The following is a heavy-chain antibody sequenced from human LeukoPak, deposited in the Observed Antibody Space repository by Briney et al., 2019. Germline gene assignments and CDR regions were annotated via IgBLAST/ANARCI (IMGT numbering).Heavy chain of an antibody. Sequence: PSETLSLTCTVSGGSISSSSYYWGWIRQPPGKGLEWIGSIYYSGSTYYNPSLKSRVTISVDTSKNQFSLKLSSVTAADTAVYYCARRSYISFTISNWGQGTLVTVSS. J-gene: IGHJ4*02. CDR1: GGSISSSSYY. V-gene: IGHV4-39*01. CDR3: ARRSYISFTISN. CDR2: IYYSGST. D-gene: IGHD3-9*01.